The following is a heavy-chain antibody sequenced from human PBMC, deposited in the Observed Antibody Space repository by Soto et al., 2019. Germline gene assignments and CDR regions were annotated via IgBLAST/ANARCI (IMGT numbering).Heavy chain of an antibody. J-gene: IGHJ4*02. CDR1: GFTFSSYA. CDR3: ARDREIVVIALDY. D-gene: IGHD3-22*01. CDR2: ISYDGSNK. V-gene: IGHV3-30-3*01. Sequence: GGSLRLSCAASGFTFSSYAMHWVRQAPGKGLEWVAVISYDGSNKYYADSVKGRFTISRDNSKNTLYLQMNSLRAEDTAVYYCARDREIVVIALDYWGQGTLVTVSS.